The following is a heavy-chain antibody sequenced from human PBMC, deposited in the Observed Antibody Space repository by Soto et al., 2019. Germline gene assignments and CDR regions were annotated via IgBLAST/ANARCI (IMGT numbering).Heavy chain of an antibody. CDR1: GGTFSSYT. CDR2: IIPILGIA. CDR3: ARDVGATRYNWFDP. D-gene: IGHD1-26*01. Sequence: ASVKVSCKASGGTFSSYTISWVRQAPGQGLEWMGRIIPILGIANYAQKFQGRVTITADKSTSTAYMELSSLRSEDTAVYYCARDVGATRYNWFDPWGQGTLVTVSS. V-gene: IGHV1-69*04. J-gene: IGHJ5*02.